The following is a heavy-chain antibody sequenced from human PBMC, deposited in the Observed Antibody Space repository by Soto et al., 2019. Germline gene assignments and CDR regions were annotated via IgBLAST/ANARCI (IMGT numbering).Heavy chain of an antibody. CDR2: IIPIFGTA. D-gene: IGHD3-10*01. Sequence: QVQLVQSGAAVKKPGSSVKVSCKASGGTFSSYAISWVRQAPGQGLEWMGGIIPIFGTANYAQKFQGRVTITAAESTSTAFMDLSSLRSEDTAVYYCAAPYGSVSYYNGFDYWGQGTLVTVSS. CDR1: GGTFSSYA. J-gene: IGHJ4*02. V-gene: IGHV1-69*12. CDR3: AAPYGSVSYYNGFDY.